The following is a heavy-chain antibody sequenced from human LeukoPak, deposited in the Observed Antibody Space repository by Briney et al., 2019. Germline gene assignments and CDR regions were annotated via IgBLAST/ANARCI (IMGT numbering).Heavy chain of an antibody. Sequence: GGSLRLSCAASRYTLRSYGIHWVRQAPGKGLEWVANISYGGSNKYFGDSVKGSFAPSRDNSNNTLYLQMNSLKPEDPAVYDCAQDLINYDDSGGPLDYWGQGTLVTVSS. CDR3: AQDLINYDDSGGPLDY. V-gene: IGHV3-30*18. CDR2: ISYGGSNK. CDR1: RYTLRSYG. D-gene: IGHD3-22*01. J-gene: IGHJ4*02.